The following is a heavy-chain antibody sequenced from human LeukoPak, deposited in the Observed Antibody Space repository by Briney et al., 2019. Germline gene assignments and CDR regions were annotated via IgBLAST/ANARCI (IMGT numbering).Heavy chain of an antibody. CDR1: GYSFTSYW. CDR3: ARPYYYDSSGYGY. J-gene: IGHJ4*02. D-gene: IGHD3-22*01. CDR2: ICPGDSDT. Sequence: GASLKISCEASGYSFTSYWIGWVRQMPGKGLEWMGIICPGDSDTRYSPSFQGQVTISADNSISTAYLQWSSLKASDTAMYYCARPYYYDSSGYGYWGQGTLVTVSS. V-gene: IGHV5-51*01.